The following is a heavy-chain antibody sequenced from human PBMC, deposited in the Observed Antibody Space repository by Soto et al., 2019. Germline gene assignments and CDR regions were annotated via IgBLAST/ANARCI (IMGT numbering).Heavy chain of an antibody. J-gene: IGHJ4*02. V-gene: IGHV1-46*01. CDR1: GFTFTSYF. CDR3: ARSYQWMPPSDY. D-gene: IGHD3-16*02. CDR2: INPSGGSA. Sequence: QVQLVQSGAEVKKPGASVKVSCKASGFTFTSYFIHWVRQAPGQGLEWMGIINPSGGSASYAQKFQGRVTMTRYTSTNTVYMEVSSLRSDDTAVYYCARSYQWMPPSDYWGQGTLVTVSS.